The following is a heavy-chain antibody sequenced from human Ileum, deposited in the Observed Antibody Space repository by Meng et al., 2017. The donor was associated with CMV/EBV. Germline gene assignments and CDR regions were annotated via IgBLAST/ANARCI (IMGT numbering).Heavy chain of an antibody. CDR1: CGSVNSDSHC. D-gene: IGHD3-3*01. CDR3: ATKFWSGYLSDF. CDR2: NLYGGTT. Sequence: SESLSLTCPVACGSVNSDSHCWTWLRHHPGKGLEWIGYNLYGGTTQYNPYLKSRVSITVDTSKHEFSLRLNSVTATDTAVYYCATKFWSGYLSDFWGQGTLVTVSS. J-gene: IGHJ4*02. V-gene: IGHV4-61*01.